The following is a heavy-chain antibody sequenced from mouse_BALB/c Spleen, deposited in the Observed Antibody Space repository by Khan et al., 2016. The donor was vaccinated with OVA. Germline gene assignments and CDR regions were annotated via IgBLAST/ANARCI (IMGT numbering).Heavy chain of an antibody. CDR2: ISYSGST. CDR3: ARHNYYGYALDY. V-gene: IGHV3-2*02. CDR1: GYSITSNYA. Sequence: EVQLQESGPGLVKPSQSLSLTCTVTGYSITSNYAWSWIRPFPGNKLEWMGYISYSGSTNYNPSLKSRISVTRDTSENQFFLQLNSVTTEDTATNFFARHNYYGYALDYWGQGTSVTVSS. J-gene: IGHJ4*01. D-gene: IGHD1-1*01.